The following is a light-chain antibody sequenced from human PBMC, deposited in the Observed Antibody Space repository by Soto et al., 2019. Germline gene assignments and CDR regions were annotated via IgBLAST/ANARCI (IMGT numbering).Light chain of an antibody. CDR2: GAS. V-gene: IGKV3D-15*01. Sequence: EIVLTQSPGTLSLSPLEIATLSFRAIQSVASNYLAWYQQKPGQAPRLLIYGASSRATGIPDRFSGSRSGPEFTLTINSLQSEDFAIYYCQRYNNWPLTFGGGTKVDIK. J-gene: IGKJ4*01. CDR3: QRYNNWPLT. CDR1: QSVASN.